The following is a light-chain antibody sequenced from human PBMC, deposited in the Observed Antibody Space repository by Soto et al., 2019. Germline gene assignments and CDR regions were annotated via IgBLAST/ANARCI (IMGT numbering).Light chain of an antibody. CDR3: AAWDGSLNNVL. J-gene: IGLJ2*01. Sequence: QSVLTQPPSASGTPGQRVTISCSGSGSSIGTNPVNWYRQLPGTAPKLLIYGNNQRPSGVPDRFSGSKSGTSAFLAISGLQSEDEAEYYCAAWDGSLNNVLFGGGTKSPS. V-gene: IGLV1-44*01. CDR1: GSSIGTNP. CDR2: GNN.